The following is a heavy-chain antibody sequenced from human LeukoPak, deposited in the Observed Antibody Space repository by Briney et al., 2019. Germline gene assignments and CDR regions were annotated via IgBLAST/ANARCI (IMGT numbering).Heavy chain of an antibody. CDR1: GFTFSKNW. D-gene: IGHD2-21*02. J-gene: IGHJ4*02. CDR2: INTDGSST. CDR3: ARVVAVTSYYFDY. V-gene: IGHV3-74*01. Sequence: PGGSLRLSCAASGFTFSKNWMHWVRQVPGKGLVWVSRINTDGSSTGYADSVKGRFTISRDNAKNTLYLQMSSLRAEDTAVYYCARVVAVTSYYFDYWGQGTLVTVSS.